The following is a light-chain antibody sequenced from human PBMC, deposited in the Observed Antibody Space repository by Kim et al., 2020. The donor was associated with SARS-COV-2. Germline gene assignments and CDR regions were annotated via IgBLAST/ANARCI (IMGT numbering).Light chain of an antibody. V-gene: IGKV3-20*01. CDR1: QCLSCSS. CDR2: GTS. Sequence: DSAPRSCRASQCLSCSSVAWYQQKRGQAPRLLIYGTSSRVSGFPDRFSGSGSGTDFTPTISRLEPEDFALYYCQHYGSSPFTFGPGTKVDIK. J-gene: IGKJ3*01. CDR3: QHYGSSPFT.